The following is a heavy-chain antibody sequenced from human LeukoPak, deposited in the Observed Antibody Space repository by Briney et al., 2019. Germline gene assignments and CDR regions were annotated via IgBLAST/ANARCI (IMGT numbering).Heavy chain of an antibody. V-gene: IGHV4-31*03. CDR1: GGSISSGGYC. J-gene: IGHJ4*02. CDR3: ASEVVGAIYYFDY. Sequence: PSQTLSLTCTVSGGSISSGGYCWSWIRQHPGKGLEWIGYIYYSGSTYYNPSLKSRVTISVDTSKNQFSLKLSSVTAADTAVYYCASEVVGAIYYFDYWGQGTLVTVSS. CDR2: IYYSGST. D-gene: IGHD1-26*01.